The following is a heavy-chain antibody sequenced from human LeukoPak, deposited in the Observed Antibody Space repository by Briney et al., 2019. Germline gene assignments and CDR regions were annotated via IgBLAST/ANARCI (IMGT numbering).Heavy chain of an antibody. CDR1: GFTFTSSA. D-gene: IGHD3-3*01. V-gene: IGHV1-58*02. J-gene: IGHJ4*02. CDR2: IVVGSGNT. Sequence: GTSVKVSCKXSGFTFTSSAMQWVRQARGQRLEWIGWIVVGSGNTNYAQKFQERVTITRDMSTSTAYMELSSLRSEDTAVYYCAARYDFWSGPDFDYWGQGTLVTVSS. CDR3: AARYDFWSGPDFDY.